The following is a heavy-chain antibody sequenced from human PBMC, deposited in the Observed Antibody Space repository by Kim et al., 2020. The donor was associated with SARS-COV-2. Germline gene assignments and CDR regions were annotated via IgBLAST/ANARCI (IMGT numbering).Heavy chain of an antibody. V-gene: IGHV3-30*04. Sequence: GGSLRLSCAASGFTFSSYAMHWVRQAPGKGLEWVAVISYDGSNKYYADSVKGRFTISRDNSKNTLYLQMNSLRAEDTAVYYCARDRLRYSSSQYYFDYWGQGTLVTVSS. CDR2: ISYDGSNK. J-gene: IGHJ4*02. CDR1: GFTFSSYA. CDR3: ARDRLRYSSSQYYFDY. D-gene: IGHD6-13*01.